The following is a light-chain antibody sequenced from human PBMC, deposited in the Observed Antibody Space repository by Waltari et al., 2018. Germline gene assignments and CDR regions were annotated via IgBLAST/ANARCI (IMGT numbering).Light chain of an antibody. CDR3: QQRNSWPLT. V-gene: IGKV3-11*01. CDR2: DAS. CDR1: PSIGNS. J-gene: IGKJ4*01. Sequence: EIVLTQSPATMSLSPGESATLACRASPSIGNSLAWYQQRPGQAPRLVIYDASDSATGIPARFSGSGSGTDFTLTISSLEPEDFAVYYCQQRNSWPLTFGGGTKVDIK.